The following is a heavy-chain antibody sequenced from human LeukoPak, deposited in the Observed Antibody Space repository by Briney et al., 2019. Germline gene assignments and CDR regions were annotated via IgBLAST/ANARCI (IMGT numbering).Heavy chain of an antibody. CDR1: GDSINSLDL. D-gene: IGHD3-22*01. CDR2: MYLSGTT. CDR3: AGLVGRYSSGLYYYYFDY. V-gene: IGHV4-4*02. J-gene: IGHJ4*02. Sequence: SGTLSLTCTVSGDSINSLDLWSWVRQPPGKGLEWIGEMYLSGTTHSNPSVKSRVTISIDESKNQFLLNLSSVTAADTAVYYCAGLVGRYSSGLYYYYFDYWGQGTLVTVSS.